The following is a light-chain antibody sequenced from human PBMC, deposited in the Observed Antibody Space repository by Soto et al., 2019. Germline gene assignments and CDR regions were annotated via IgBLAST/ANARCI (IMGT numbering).Light chain of an antibody. J-gene: IGKJ2*01. V-gene: IGKV3-15*01. CDR1: RSVSSN. CDR3: QRNIMWPPYT. CDR2: AAS. Sequence: IVLTQSPITLSLSPGETATLSCRASRSVSSNLAWYQHRPGQAPRLLIYAASARATGVPARFSGSGSGTDYILTISSLQSEDSAVYYCQRNIMWPPYTFGRGTKLEIK.